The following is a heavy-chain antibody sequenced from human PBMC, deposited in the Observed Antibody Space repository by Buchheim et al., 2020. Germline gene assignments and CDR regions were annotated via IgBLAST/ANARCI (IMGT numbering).Heavy chain of an antibody. CDR1: GGSFSGYY. V-gene: IGHV4-34*01. CDR2: INHSGST. CDR3: ARVYDFWSGYYVFDY. J-gene: IGHJ4*02. Sequence: QVQLQQWGAGLLKPSATLSLPCAVYGGSFSGYYWSWIRQPPGKGLEWIGEINHSGSTNYNPSLKSRVTISVDTSKNPFSLKRSSVTAADTAVYYCARVYDFWSGYYVFDYWGQGTL. D-gene: IGHD3-3*01.